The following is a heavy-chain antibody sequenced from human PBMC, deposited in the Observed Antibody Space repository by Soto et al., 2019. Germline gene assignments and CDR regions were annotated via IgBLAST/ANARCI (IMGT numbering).Heavy chain of an antibody. CDR2: ISSDGSRK. CDR1: GFTFSNYG. Sequence: HPGGSLRLSCAASGFTFSNYGMHWVRQAPGKGPEWVAVISSDGSRKDYADFVKGRFTISRDDAKNTLSLQMNSLRTDDTALYYCAKDPTIAPRWALDIWGQGTLVTVSS. CDR3: AKDPTIAPRWALDI. V-gene: IGHV3-30*18. J-gene: IGHJ3*02. D-gene: IGHD6-13*01.